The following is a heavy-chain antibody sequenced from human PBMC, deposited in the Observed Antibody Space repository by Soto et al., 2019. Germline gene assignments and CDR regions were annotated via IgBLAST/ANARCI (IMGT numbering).Heavy chain of an antibody. CDR1: GCSIRSHY. J-gene: IGHJ4*02. Sequence: SEALSLTCRVSGCSIRSHYWSWLRQAAGKGLEWIGRIYSTGNTNLNPSLKSRVTMSADTSKNQFSLKLSSVTAADTAVYYCAREHYDGSGYYYNFDSWGQGALVTVSS. V-gene: IGHV4-4*07. CDR3: AREHYDGSGYYYNFDS. CDR2: IYSTGNT. D-gene: IGHD3-22*01.